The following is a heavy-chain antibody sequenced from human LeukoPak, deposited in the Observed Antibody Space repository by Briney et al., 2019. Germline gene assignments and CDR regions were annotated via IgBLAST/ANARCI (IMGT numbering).Heavy chain of an antibody. Sequence: GESLKISCKGSGYSFTSYWIGWVRQMPGKGLEWMGIIYPGDSDTRYSPSFQGQVTISADKSISTAYLKWSSLKASDTAIYYCARSDGIAARWFDYWGQGTLVTVSS. CDR3: ARSDGIAARWFDY. V-gene: IGHV5-51*01. CDR2: IYPGDSDT. D-gene: IGHD6-6*01. CDR1: GYSFTSYW. J-gene: IGHJ4*02.